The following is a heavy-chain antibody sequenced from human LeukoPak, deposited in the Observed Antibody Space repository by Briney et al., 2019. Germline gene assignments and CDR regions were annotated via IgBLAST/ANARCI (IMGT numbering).Heavy chain of an antibody. V-gene: IGHV4-34*01. CDR2: INHSGST. Sequence: PSETLSLTCAVYGGSFSGYYWSWTRQPPGKGLEWIGEINHSGSTNYNPSLKSRVTISVDTSKNQFSLKLSSVTAADTAVYYCARGLPRGGYCSSTSCYTDFDYWGQGTLVTVSS. CDR3: ARGLPRGGYCSSTSCYTDFDY. D-gene: IGHD2-2*02. CDR1: GGSFSGYY. J-gene: IGHJ4*02.